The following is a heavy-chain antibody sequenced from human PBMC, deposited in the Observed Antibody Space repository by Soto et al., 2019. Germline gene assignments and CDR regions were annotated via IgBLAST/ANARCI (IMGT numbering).Heavy chain of an antibody. Sequence: VASVKVSCKSSGYTFTGYYMHWVRPASGQGLEWMGWINPNSGGTNYAQKFQGWVTMTRDTSISTACMELSRLRSDDTAVYYCARLPIAAAGIYYYYGIDVWGQGTTVTVSS. J-gene: IGHJ6*02. D-gene: IGHD6-13*01. CDR3: ARLPIAAAGIYYYYGIDV. CDR2: INPNSGGT. CDR1: GYTFTGYY. V-gene: IGHV1-2*04.